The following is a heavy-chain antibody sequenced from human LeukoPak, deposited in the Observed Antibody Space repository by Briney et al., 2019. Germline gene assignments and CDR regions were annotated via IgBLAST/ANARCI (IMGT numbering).Heavy chain of an antibody. J-gene: IGHJ4*02. CDR2: ISYDGSYK. CDR1: GFSFSRYA. D-gene: IGHD5-18*01. Sequence: GGSLRLSCAASGFSFSRYAMHWVRQAPGKGLEWVAVISYDGSYKDHADSVKGRFTISRDNAKNSLYLQMNSLRAEDTAVYYCARDHNVDTAMGYFDYWGQGTLVTVSS. CDR3: ARDHNVDTAMGYFDY. V-gene: IGHV3-30*04.